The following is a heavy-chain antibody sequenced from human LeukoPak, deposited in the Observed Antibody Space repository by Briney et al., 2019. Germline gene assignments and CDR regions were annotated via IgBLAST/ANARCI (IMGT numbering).Heavy chain of an antibody. CDR1: GGSFSGYY. Sequence: PSQTLSLTSAVYGGSFSGYYWSWIRQPPGKGLEWIGETNHIGTTNYNTSLKSRVTISVDTSKNQFSLKLNSVTAADTAVYYCARDKVRGVQGRYYYYYGMDVWGKGTTVTVSS. J-gene: IGHJ6*04. D-gene: IGHD3-10*01. CDR2: TNHIGTT. CDR3: ARDKVRGVQGRYYYYYGMDV. V-gene: IGHV4-34*01.